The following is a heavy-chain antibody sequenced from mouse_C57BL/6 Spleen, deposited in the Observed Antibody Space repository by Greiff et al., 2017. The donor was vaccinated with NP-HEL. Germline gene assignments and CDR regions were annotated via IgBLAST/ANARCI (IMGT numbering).Heavy chain of an antibody. D-gene: IGHD2-13*01. Sequence: VKVVESGAELARPGASVKMSCKASGYTFTSYTMHWVKQRPGQGLEWIGYINPSSGYTKYNQKFKDKATLTADKSSSTAYMQLSSLTSEDSAVYFCAREGDSAWFAYWGQGTLVTVSA. CDR3: AREGDSAWFAY. J-gene: IGHJ3*01. CDR2: INPSSGYT. CDR1: GYTFTSYT. V-gene: IGHV1-4*01.